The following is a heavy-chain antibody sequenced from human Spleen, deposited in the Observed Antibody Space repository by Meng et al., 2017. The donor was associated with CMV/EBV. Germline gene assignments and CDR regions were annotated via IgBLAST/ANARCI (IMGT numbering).Heavy chain of an antibody. CDR2: IYPGDSYT. CDR1: GYRFTSYW. V-gene: IGHV5-51*01. D-gene: IGHD6-19*01. J-gene: IGHJ4*02. CDR3: AREQSGGHYFDY. Sequence: GEALKIPCKGSGYRFTSYWIAWVRQRPGKGLEWMGIIYPGDSYTRYSPSFQGQVTIPADKFISTAYMQWNSLKASDTVMYYCAREQSGGHYFDYWGQGTLVTVSS.